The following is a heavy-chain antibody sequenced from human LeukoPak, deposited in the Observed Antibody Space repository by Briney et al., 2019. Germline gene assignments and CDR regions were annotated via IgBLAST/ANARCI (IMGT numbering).Heavy chain of an antibody. CDR2: MKYDGREK. V-gene: IGHV3-7*01. CDR1: GFTFSSYW. D-gene: IGHD6-13*01. Sequence: GGSLRLSCAASGFTFSSYWMSWVRQAPGKGLEWVANMKYDGREKYYVGSVKGRFTISRDNAKNSLYLQMNSLRAEDTAVYYCARDIEAAGLFLDYWGQGTLVTVSS. CDR3: ARDIEAAGLFLDY. J-gene: IGHJ4*02.